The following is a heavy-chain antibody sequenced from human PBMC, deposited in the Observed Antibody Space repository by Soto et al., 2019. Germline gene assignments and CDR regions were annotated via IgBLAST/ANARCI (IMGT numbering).Heavy chain of an antibody. CDR2: IYPGDSDT. J-gene: IGHJ6*02. D-gene: IGHD3-10*01. V-gene: IGHV5-51*01. CDR1: GYSFTNYW. Sequence: GESLKISCNGSGYSFTNYWIGWVLQMPGKGLEWMGIIYPGDSDTRYSPSFQGQVTISADKSISTAYLQWSSLKASDTAMYYCARGPGGYYYGMDVWGQGTTVTVSS. CDR3: ARGPGGYYYGMDV.